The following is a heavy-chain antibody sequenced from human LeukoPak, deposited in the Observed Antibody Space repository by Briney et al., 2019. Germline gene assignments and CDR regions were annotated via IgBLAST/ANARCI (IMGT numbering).Heavy chain of an antibody. CDR1: GYTFTSYA. D-gene: IGHD4-23*01. J-gene: IGHJ4*02. CDR3: ARFGPNYGGNPGDY. V-gene: IGHV1-3*01. CDR2: INAGNGNT. Sequence: ASVKVSCKASGYTFTSYAMYWVRQAPGQRLEWMGWINAGNGNTKYSQKFQGRVTITRDTSASTAYMELSSLRSEDTAVYYCARFGPNYGGNPGDYWGQGTLVTVSS.